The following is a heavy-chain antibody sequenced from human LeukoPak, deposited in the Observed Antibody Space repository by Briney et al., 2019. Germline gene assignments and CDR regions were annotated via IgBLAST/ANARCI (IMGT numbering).Heavy chain of an antibody. J-gene: IGHJ4*02. CDR1: GFTFRDYG. CDR3: AKGLNRGSPDY. V-gene: IGHV3-30*18. D-gene: IGHD2/OR15-2a*01. CDR2: ISYDGSKE. Sequence: GSLRLSCAASGFTFRDYGMHWVRQAPGKGLEWLAVISYDGSKEYYADSVKGRFIISRDNSKNTVYLQMSSLRPEETAVYYCAKGLNRGSPDYWGQGTLVIVPS.